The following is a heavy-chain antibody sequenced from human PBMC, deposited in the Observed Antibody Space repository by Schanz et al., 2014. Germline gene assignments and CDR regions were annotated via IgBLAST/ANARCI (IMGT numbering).Heavy chain of an antibody. CDR3: ASESGYSFGYVAFDI. D-gene: IGHD5-18*01. CDR2: IYSGGST. Sequence: ELQLLESGGGLIQPGGSLRLSCAASGFTVRDNYMTCVRQAPGKGLEWVSVIYSGGSTYYADSVKGRLTISRANSKNTLYLQMNSLRAQDTALYYCASESGYSFGYVAFDIWGQGTMVTVSS. V-gene: IGHV3-53*01. J-gene: IGHJ3*02. CDR1: GFTVRDNY.